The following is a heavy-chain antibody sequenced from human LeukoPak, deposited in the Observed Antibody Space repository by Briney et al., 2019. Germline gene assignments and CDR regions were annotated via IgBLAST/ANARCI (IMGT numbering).Heavy chain of an antibody. CDR3: AKDFYYYGSGGYAFDI. J-gene: IGHJ3*02. Sequence: PGRSLRLSCAASGFTFDDYAMHWVRQAPGKGLEWVSGISWNSGSIGYADSVKGRFTISRDNAKNSLYLQMNSLRAEDTALYYCAKDFYYYGSGGYAFDIWGQGTMVTVSS. CDR2: ISWNSGSI. V-gene: IGHV3-9*01. D-gene: IGHD3-10*01. CDR1: GFTFDDYA.